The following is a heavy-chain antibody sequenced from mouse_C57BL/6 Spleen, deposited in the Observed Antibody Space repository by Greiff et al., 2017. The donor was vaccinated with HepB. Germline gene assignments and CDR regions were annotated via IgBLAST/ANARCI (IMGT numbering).Heavy chain of an antibody. Sequence: EVQLQESGGDLVKPGGSLKLSCAASGFTFSSYGMSWVRQTPDKRLEWVATISSGGSYTYYPDSVKGRFTISRDNAKNTLYLQMSSLKSEDTAMYYCARQARYFDYWGQGTTLTVSS. J-gene: IGHJ2*01. CDR2: ISSGGSYT. CDR1: GFTFSSYG. V-gene: IGHV5-6*01. CDR3: ARQARYFDY.